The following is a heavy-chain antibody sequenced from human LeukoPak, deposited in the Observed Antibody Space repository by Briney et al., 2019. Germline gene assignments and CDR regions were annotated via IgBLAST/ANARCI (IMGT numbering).Heavy chain of an antibody. CDR2: INHSGST. CDR3: ARLSGRSGSYYTATFDY. Sequence: SETLSLTCAVYGGSFSGHYWSWIRQPPGKGLEWIGEINHSGSTNYNPSLKSRVTISVDTSKNQFSLKLSSVTAADTAVYYCARLSGRSGSYYTATFDYWGQGTLVTVSS. V-gene: IGHV4-34*01. CDR1: GGSFSGHY. D-gene: IGHD3-10*01. J-gene: IGHJ4*02.